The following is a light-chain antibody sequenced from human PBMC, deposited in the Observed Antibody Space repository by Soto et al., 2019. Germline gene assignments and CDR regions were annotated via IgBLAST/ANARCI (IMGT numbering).Light chain of an antibody. CDR3: SSYTSNNTPDV. Sequence: QSALTQPASVSGSPGQSITISCTGTSSDIGAYNYVSWYQQHPGKAPQLMIYDVSNRPLGVSNRFSGSKSGTTASLIISGLQAEDEADYYCSSYTSNNTPDVFGTGTKVTVL. J-gene: IGLJ1*01. CDR1: SSDIGAYNY. CDR2: DVS. V-gene: IGLV2-14*03.